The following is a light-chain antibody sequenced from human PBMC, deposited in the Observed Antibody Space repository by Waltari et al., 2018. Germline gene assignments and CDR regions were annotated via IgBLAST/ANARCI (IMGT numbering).Light chain of an antibody. V-gene: IGLV3-21*03. CDR3: QVWDGSSDHYV. CDR1: KIASKR. CDR2: DDY. Sequence: SYVLTQPPSVSVAPGKTARITCGGNKIASKRVHWYQQRPGQAPVLVVNDDYDRPSGIRERFSGSKSGNTATLTISGVEAGDEADYSCQVWDGSSDHYVFGTGTKVTVL. J-gene: IGLJ1*01.